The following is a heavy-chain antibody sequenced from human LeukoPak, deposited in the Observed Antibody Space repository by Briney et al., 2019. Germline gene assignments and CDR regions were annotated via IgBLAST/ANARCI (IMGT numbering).Heavy chain of an antibody. V-gene: IGHV4-39*07. Sequence: SETLSLTCTVSGGSISTSNYYWGWIRQPPGKGLEWIGNIFYSGSTYYSPSLKSRVTISLDTSRNQFSLKLNSVAAADTAVYYCARPFYSSGYYLYWGQGTLVTVSS. D-gene: IGHD3-22*01. CDR1: GGSISTSNYY. CDR3: ARPFYSSGYYLY. J-gene: IGHJ4*02. CDR2: IFYSGST.